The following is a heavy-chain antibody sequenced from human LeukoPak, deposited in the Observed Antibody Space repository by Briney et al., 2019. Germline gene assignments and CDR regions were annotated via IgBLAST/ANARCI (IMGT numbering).Heavy chain of an antibody. D-gene: IGHD2-2*01. Sequence: GGSLRLSCAASGFTVGSNYMTWVRQAPGKGLEWVALIYGDDYTFYADSVEGRFAVSRDRSKNTVYLRLNSLRPEDTAVYFCARGPSLVPATIYYHYMDVWGTGTTVTVSS. V-gene: IGHV3-53*01. CDR1: GFTVGSNY. CDR2: IYGDDYT. J-gene: IGHJ6*03. CDR3: ARGPSLVPATIYYHYMDV.